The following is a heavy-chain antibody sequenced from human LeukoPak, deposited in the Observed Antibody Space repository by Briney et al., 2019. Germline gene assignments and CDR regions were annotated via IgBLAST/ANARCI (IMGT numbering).Heavy chain of an antibody. CDR3: ARELIMTAVTINYCYYMDV. CDR2: IKHDGTET. Sequence: GGSLRLSCAASGFTFSSYGMRWVRQAPGKGLDWVANIKHDGTETYYVDSVKGRFTISRDNAKNSLYLQMNSLRAEDTAVYYCARELIMTAVTINYCYYMDVWGKGTTVTVSS. J-gene: IGHJ6*03. V-gene: IGHV3-7*01. D-gene: IGHD4-17*01. CDR1: GFTFSSYG.